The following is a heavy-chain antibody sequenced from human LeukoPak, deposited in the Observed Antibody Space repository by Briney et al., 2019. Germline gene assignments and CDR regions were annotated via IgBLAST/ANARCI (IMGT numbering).Heavy chain of an antibody. CDR3: ASGRMTTETTYCFDP. V-gene: IGHV1-69*04. D-gene: IGHD4-11*01. CDR1: GGTFISNA. CDR2: IIPIFGIT. Sequence: GASVKVSCKASGGTFISNAITWVRQAPGQGLEWMGRIIPIFGITDYAQKFQGRVTITAEKSTSTAYMEFSSLRSEDTAVYYCASGRMTTETTYCFDPWGQGTLITVSS. J-gene: IGHJ5*02.